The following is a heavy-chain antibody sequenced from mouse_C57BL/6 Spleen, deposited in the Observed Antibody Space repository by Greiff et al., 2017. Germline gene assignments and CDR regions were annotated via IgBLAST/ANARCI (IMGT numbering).Heavy chain of an antibody. V-gene: IGHV2-6-1*01. CDR2: LWCDGST. Sequence: QVHVKQSGPGLVAPSQSLSITCTVSGFSLTSYCVHWVRQPPGKGLEWLVELWCDGSTTSNSSPKSLLRIRKYNSKRQVFIKMNSLQTDDTAMYDSARHDGYYQNAMDYWGQGTSVTVSA. CDR1: GFSLTSYC. CDR3: ARHDGYYQNAMDY. D-gene: IGHD2-3*01. J-gene: IGHJ4*01.